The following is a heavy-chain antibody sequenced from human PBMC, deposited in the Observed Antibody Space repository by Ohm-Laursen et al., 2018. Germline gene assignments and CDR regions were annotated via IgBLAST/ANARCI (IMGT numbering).Heavy chain of an antibody. CDR2: IYYSGST. J-gene: IGHJ6*02. CDR3: ARDRPYPYYYYYGMDV. CDR1: GGSISSYY. Sequence: SETLSLTCTVSGGSISSYYWSWIRQPPGKGLEWIGYIYYSGSTNYNPSLKSRVTISVDTSKNQFSLKLSSVTAADTAVYYCARDRPYPYYYYYGMDVWGQGTTVTVSS. D-gene: IGHD6-6*01. V-gene: IGHV4-59*01.